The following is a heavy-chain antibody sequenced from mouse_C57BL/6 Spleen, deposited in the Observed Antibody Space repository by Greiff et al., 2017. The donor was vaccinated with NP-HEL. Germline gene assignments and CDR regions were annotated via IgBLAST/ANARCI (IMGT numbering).Heavy chain of an antibody. J-gene: IGHJ2*01. V-gene: IGHV14-3*01. Sequence: EVQLQQSVAELVRPGASVKLSCTASGFNIKNTYMHWVKQRPEQGLEWIGRIDPTNGNTKYAPKFQGKATITADKSSHTAYLQLSSLTSDDTAIYYCARSRPSLLLRYRAFDYWGQGTTLTVSS. D-gene: IGHD1-1*01. CDR3: ARSRPSLLLRYRAFDY. CDR1: GFNIKNTY. CDR2: IDPTNGNT.